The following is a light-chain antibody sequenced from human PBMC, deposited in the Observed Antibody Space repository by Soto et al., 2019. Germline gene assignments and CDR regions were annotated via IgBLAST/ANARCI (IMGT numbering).Light chain of an antibody. V-gene: IGKV1-8*01. CDR3: QQYDSYPRT. Sequence: AIRMTQSPSSFSASTGDRVTITCRASQGISSYLAWYQQKPGKAPKLLIYAASTLQSGVPSRFSGSGSGTDFTLTISCLQSEDFATYYCQQYDSYPRTFGQGTKVEIQ. J-gene: IGKJ1*01. CDR1: QGISSY. CDR2: AAS.